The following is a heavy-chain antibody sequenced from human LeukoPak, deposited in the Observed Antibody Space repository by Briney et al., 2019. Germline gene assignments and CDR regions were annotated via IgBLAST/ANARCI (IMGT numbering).Heavy chain of an antibody. J-gene: IGHJ4*02. CDR2: IKSKTDGGTT. V-gene: IGHV3-15*01. CDR3: TTHVVPAAMGFDY. Sequence: GGSLRLSCAASRFTFSNAWMSWVRQAPGKGLEWVGRIKSKTDGGTTDYAAPVKGRFTISRDDSKNTLYLQMNSLKTEDTAVYYCTTHVVPAAMGFDYWGQGTLVTVSS. CDR1: RFTFSNAW. D-gene: IGHD2-2*01.